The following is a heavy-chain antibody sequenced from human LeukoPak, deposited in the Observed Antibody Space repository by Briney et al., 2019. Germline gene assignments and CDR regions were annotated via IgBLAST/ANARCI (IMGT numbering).Heavy chain of an antibody. D-gene: IGHD3-16*01. CDR1: GFTFSSYW. CDR3: AKAQEASLGGDAFDI. CDR2: ISWNSGSI. J-gene: IGHJ3*02. V-gene: IGHV3-9*01. Sequence: GGSLRLSCAASGFTFSSYWMSWVRQAPGKGLEWVSGISWNSGSIGYADSVKGRFTISRDNAKNSLYLQMNSLRAEDTALYYCAKAQEASLGGDAFDIWGQGTMVTVSS.